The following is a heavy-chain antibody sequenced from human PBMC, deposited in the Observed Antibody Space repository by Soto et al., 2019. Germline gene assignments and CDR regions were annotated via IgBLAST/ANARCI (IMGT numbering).Heavy chain of an antibody. D-gene: IGHD5-12*01. CDR3: TKGGYDLIYYFGMDV. J-gene: IGHJ6*02. CDR1: GFTFHEYA. Sequence: EVQLIESGGGWVQPGTSLRVSCAASGFTFHEYAMHWVRQAPGKGLEWVSGISSDGDTIAYADSVQGRFTVFRDNAKNSLYLQMNSLRAEDTALYYCTKGGYDLIYYFGMDVWGQGTTVTASS. CDR2: ISSDGDTI. V-gene: IGHV3-9*01.